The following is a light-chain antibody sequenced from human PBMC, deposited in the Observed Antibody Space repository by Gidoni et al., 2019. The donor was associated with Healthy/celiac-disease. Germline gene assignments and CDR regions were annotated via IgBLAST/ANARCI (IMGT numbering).Light chain of an antibody. Sequence: EIVFTPSPATLSLSPGEKATLSCRASQSVSSYLAWSQQKPGQAPRLLIYDASNQATGNPARCGGSGAGTDFTLTISSLEPEDFAVYCWQQRSNWPPGRTFXQXTKVEIK. CDR2: DAS. CDR1: QSVSSY. V-gene: IGKV3-11*01. CDR3: QQRSNWPPGRT. J-gene: IGKJ1*01.